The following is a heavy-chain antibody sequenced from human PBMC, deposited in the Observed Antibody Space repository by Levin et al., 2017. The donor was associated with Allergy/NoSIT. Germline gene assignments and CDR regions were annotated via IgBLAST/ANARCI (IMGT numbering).Heavy chain of an antibody. V-gene: IGHV1-46*01. CDR2: INPSGGST. D-gene: IGHD1-1*01. CDR3: ARDLSGTGTTQPRAYYYYGMDV. Sequence: GESLKISCKASGYTFTSYYMHWVRQAPGQGLEWMGIINPSGGSTSYAQKFQGRVTMTRDTSTSTVYMELSSLRSEDTAVYYCARDLSGTGTTQPRAYYYYGMDVWGQGTTVTVSS. J-gene: IGHJ6*02. CDR1: GYTFTSYY.